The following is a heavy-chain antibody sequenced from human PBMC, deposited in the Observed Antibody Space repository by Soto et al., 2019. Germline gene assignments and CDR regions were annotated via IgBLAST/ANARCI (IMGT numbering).Heavy chain of an antibody. V-gene: IGHV3-7*04. CDR1: GFTFSSNW. D-gene: IGHD2-2*01. CDR3: GGKIVVARGAGYFDY. J-gene: IGHJ4*02. Sequence: EVQLVESGGNLVQPGGSLRLSCVGSGFTFSSNWMTWVRQAPGKGLEWVGNIRQDGSEKNYVDSVKGRFTISRDNAKNPLDLKRNSLRAEDTVFYYCGGKIVVARGAGYFDYGGPGTLFPVSS. CDR2: IRQDGSEK.